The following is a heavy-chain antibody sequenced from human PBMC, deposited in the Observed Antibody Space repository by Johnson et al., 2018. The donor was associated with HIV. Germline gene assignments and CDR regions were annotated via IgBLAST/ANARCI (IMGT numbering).Heavy chain of an antibody. V-gene: IGHV3-48*04. CDR3: AKLVGATHPLDI. CDR1: GFTFSSYG. CDR2: ISSSGSTI. Sequence: VESGGGVVQPGGSLRLSCAASGFTFSSYGMHWVRQAPGKGLEWVSYISSSGSTIFYADSVKGRFTISRDNAKNSLYLQMNSLRAEDTAVYYCAKLVGATHPLDIWGQGTMVTVSS. J-gene: IGHJ3*02. D-gene: IGHD1-26*01.